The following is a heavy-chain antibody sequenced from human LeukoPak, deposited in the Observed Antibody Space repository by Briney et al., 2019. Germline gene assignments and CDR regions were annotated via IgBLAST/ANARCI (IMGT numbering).Heavy chain of an antibody. J-gene: IGHJ4*02. Sequence: GSLRLSCTASGFTFSSYGMHWVRQAPGKGLEWVAFIRYDGSNKYYADSVKGRFTISRDNSKNTLYLQMNSLRAEDTAVYYCAKDTVRQWLAPGSHYFDYWGQGTLVTVSS. CDR2: IRYDGSNK. D-gene: IGHD6-19*01. V-gene: IGHV3-30*02. CDR1: GFTFSSYG. CDR3: AKDTVRQWLAPGSHYFDY.